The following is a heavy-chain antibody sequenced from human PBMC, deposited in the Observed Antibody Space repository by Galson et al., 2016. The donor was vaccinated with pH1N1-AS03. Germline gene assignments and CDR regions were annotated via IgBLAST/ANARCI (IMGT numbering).Heavy chain of an antibody. CDR3: ARRGGSGAPLFDY. D-gene: IGHD6-19*01. J-gene: IGHJ4*02. CDR2: IYPIGTT. V-gene: IGHV4-59*08. Sequence: ETLSLTCSVSGGSISSNYWRWIRQPPGKGLEWIGYIYPIGTTNYNPSLKSRVTISLDTSKSQFSLKLSSVTAADTAVYHCARRGGSGAPLFDYWGQGTLVTVSS. CDR1: GGSISSNY.